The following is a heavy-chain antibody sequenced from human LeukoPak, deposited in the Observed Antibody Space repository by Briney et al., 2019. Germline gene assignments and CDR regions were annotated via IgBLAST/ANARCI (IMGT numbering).Heavy chain of an antibody. CDR1: GAPITTSNHS. Sequence: TSSETLSLTCTVSGAPITTSNHSWVWIRQTPGNTLEWIANIYYSGHTLYNPSLKSRALISVDTSSNQFSLRLTSVTAADTAVYYCAAPSGPTYYSPVDFWGQGTSVSVSS. CDR3: AAPSGPTYYSPVDF. D-gene: IGHD1-26*01. V-gene: IGHV4-39*01. CDR2: IYYSGHT. J-gene: IGHJ4*02.